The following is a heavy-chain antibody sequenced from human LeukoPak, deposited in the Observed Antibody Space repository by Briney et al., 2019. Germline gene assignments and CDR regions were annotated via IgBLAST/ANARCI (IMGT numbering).Heavy chain of an antibody. CDR1: GGSISSYY. CDR2: IYTSGST. D-gene: IGHD3-22*01. V-gene: IGHV4-4*09. Sequence: SETLSLTCTVSGGSISSYYWSWIRQPPGKGLEWIGYIYTSGSTNYNPSPKSRVTISVDTSKNQFSLKLSSVTAADTAVFYCARPRYYDSPYAFDIWGQGTMVTVSS. J-gene: IGHJ3*02. CDR3: ARPRYYDSPYAFDI.